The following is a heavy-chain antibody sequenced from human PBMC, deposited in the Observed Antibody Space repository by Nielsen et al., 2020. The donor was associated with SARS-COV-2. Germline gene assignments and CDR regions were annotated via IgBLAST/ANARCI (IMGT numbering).Heavy chain of an antibody. V-gene: IGHV4-39*07. CDR2: INNSGTA. D-gene: IGHD3-10*01. J-gene: IGHJ4*02. CDR3: ARDVGRGVIRYFDY. Sequence: SETLSLTCSVSGGSISSSSFYWGWIRQSPGKGLEWIGSINNSGTAYYNPSLKGRVTISVDTSKNQISLKLSSVTAADTAVYYCARDVGRGVIRYFDYWGQGTLVTVSS. CDR1: GGSISSSSFY.